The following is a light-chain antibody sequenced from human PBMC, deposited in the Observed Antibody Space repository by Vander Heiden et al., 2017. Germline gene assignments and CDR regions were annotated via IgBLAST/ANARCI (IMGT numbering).Light chain of an antibody. CDR3: QSYDSSLSAYV. J-gene: IGLJ1*01. Sequence: QSVLTQPPSVSGAPGRRVTISCTGSSSNIGAGYDVHWYQQFPGTAPKLLIYDNNHRPSGVPDRFSGSKSAASASLAITGLQAQDEADYYCQSYDSSLSAYVFGTGTKVTVL. CDR2: DNN. CDR1: SSNIGAGYD. V-gene: IGLV1-40*03.